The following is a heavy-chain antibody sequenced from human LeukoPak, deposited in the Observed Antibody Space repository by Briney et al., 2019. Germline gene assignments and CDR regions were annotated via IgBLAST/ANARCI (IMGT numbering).Heavy chain of an antibody. CDR2: IYRHGGT. CDR3: TRDVIYDSEIYSYGDS. D-gene: IGHD3-16*01. Sequence: GSLRLSCEASGFTLSSHWMSWVRQAPGKGLEWVSVIYRHGGTAYADSVQGRFSISRDNSKNTVDLQMNSLRAEDTAVYYCTRDVIYDSEIYSYGDSWGQGTRVTASS. CDR1: GFTLSSHW. V-gene: IGHV3-66*01. J-gene: IGHJ4*02.